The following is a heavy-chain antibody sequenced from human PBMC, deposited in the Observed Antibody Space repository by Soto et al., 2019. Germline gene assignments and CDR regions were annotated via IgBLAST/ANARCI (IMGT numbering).Heavy chain of an antibody. CDR2: IDYSGST. CDR3: ARGMYYYASGSYYNVPAAFDY. Sequence: PSETLSLTCTVSGGPISSNIYYWGWIRQPPGKGLEWIGSIDYSGSTYYNPSLKSRVTISVDTSKNHFSLKLSSVTAADTAVYYCARGMYYYASGSYYNVPAAFDYWGQGTLVTVSS. D-gene: IGHD3-10*01. V-gene: IGHV4-39*02. J-gene: IGHJ4*02. CDR1: GGPISSNIYY.